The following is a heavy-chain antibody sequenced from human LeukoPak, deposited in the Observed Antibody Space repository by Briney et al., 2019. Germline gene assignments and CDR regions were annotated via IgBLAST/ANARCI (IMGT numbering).Heavy chain of an antibody. V-gene: IGHV4-39*01. CDR1: GGSFSGYY. Sequence: SETLSLTCAVYGGSFSGYYWGWIRQPPGKGLEWIGSIYYSGSTYYNPSLKSRVTISVDTSKNQFSLKLSSVTAADTAVYYCARQDITMIVVVIPEGFDPWGQGTLVTVSS. CDR3: ARQDITMIVVVIPEGFDP. D-gene: IGHD3-22*01. J-gene: IGHJ5*02. CDR2: IYYSGST.